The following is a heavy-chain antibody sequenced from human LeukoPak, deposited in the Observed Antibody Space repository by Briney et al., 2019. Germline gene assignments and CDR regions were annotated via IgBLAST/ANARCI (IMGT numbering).Heavy chain of an antibody. V-gene: IGHV3-11*01. CDR2: ISSSGSTI. CDR1: GFTFSDYY. Sequence: GGSLRLSCAASGFTFSDYYMSWIRQAPGKGLEWVSYISSSGSTIYYADSVKGRFTIPRDNAKNSLYLQMNSLRAEDTAVYYCARGFQSYYYDSSGYMALGYWGQGTLVTVSS. CDR3: ARGFQSYYYDSSGYMALGY. J-gene: IGHJ4*02. D-gene: IGHD3-22*01.